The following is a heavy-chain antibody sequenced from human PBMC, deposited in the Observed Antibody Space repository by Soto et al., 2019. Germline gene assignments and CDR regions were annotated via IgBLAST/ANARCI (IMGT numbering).Heavy chain of an antibody. CDR3: XKKGLXSLAXYCSTGDCHYAFDI. CDR1: GFTFGNYA. D-gene: IGHD2-2*01. CDR2: ISGGGDGT. J-gene: IGHJ3*02. Sequence: EVQXLESGGGLVQPGGSLRLSCAASGFTFGNYAMIWVRQAPGKGLEWVSTISGGGDGTYYADSVRGRXXXXXXXXXXXXXXXXXXXXXXXXXXXXCXKKGLXSLAXYCSTGDCHYAFDIWGQXX. V-gene: IGHV3-23*01.